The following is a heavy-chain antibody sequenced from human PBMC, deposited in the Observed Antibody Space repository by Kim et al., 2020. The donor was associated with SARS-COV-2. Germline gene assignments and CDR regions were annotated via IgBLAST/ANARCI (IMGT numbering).Heavy chain of an antibody. CDR2: IYYSGST. Sequence: SETLSLTCTVSGGSISSSSYYWGWIRQPPGKGLEWIGSIYYSGSTYYNPSLKSRVTISVDTSKNQFSLKLSSVTAADTAVYYCARLWETTMIVVVIRAFDIWGQGTMVTVSS. D-gene: IGHD3-22*01. V-gene: IGHV4-39*01. J-gene: IGHJ3*02. CDR3: ARLWETTMIVVVIRAFDI. CDR1: GGSISSSSYY.